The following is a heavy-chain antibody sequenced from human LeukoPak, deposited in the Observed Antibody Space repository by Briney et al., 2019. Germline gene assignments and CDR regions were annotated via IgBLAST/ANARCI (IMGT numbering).Heavy chain of an antibody. J-gene: IGHJ3*02. V-gene: IGHV4-31*03. Sequence: SETLSLTCTVSGGSISSGGYYWGWIRQHPGKGLEWIGYIYYSGSTYYNPSLKSRVTISVDTSKNQFSLKLSSVTAADTAVYYCARDNEGVDAFDIWGQGTMVTVSS. CDR1: GGSISSGGYY. D-gene: IGHD2-8*01. CDR3: ARDNEGVDAFDI. CDR2: IYYSGST.